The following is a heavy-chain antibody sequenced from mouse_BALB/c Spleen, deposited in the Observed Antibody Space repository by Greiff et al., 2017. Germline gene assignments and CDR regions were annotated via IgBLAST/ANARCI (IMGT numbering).Heavy chain of an antibody. V-gene: IGHV2-5-1*01. D-gene: IGHD3-3*01. J-gene: IGHJ4*01. Sequence: VQGVESGPSLVQPSQSLSITCTVSGFSLTSYGVHWVRQSPGKGLEWLGVIWRGGSTDYNAAFMSRLSITKDNSKSQVFFKMNSLQADDTAIYYCAKRGDYDAMDYWGQGTSVTVSS. CDR3: AKRGDYDAMDY. CDR1: GFSLTSYG. CDR2: IWRGGST.